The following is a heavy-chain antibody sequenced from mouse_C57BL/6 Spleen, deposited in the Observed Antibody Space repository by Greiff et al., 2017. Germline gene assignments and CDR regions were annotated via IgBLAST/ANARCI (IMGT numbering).Heavy chain of an antibody. CDR3: THYYGSSSDY. CDR1: GFNIKDYY. V-gene: IGHV14-1*01. J-gene: IGHJ2*01. Sequence: VQLQQSGAELVRPGASVKLSCPASGFNIKDYYMHWVKQRPEQGLEWIGRIDPEDGDTEYAPKFQGKATMTADTSSNTAYLQLSSLTSEDTAVYYCTHYYGSSSDYWGQGTTLTVSS. D-gene: IGHD1-1*01. CDR2: IDPEDGDT.